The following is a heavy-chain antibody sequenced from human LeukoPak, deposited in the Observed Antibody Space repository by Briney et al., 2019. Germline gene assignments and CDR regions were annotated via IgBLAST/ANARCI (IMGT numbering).Heavy chain of an antibody. CDR3: AKSFGYSRSWFDY. CDR1: GFTFSSYA. V-gene: IGHV3-23*01. D-gene: IGHD6-13*01. J-gene: IGHJ4*02. Sequence: GSLRLSCAASGFTFSSYAMSWARQAPGKGLEWVSGISGNGGGTYYADSVKGRFTISRDNSKTTLYLQMNSRRAEDTAVYYCAKSFGYSRSWFDYWGQGTPVTVSS. CDR2: ISGNGGGT.